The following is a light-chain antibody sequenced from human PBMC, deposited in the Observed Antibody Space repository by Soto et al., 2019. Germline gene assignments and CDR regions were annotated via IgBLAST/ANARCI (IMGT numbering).Light chain of an antibody. CDR3: QQHINCPLT. CDR2: EAS. CDR1: QTVSSS. Sequence: EIVLTQSPATLSSSPGERATLSCRASQTVSSSLAWYQQKPGQAPRLLIYEASNRATGIPARFSGSGSGADFTLTLSSLEPEDFELYYCQQHINCPLTFGGGTKVEIK. J-gene: IGKJ4*01. V-gene: IGKV3-11*01.